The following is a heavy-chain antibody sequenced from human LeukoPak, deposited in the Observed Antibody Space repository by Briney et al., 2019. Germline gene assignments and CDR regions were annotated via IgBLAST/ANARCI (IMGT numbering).Heavy chain of an antibody. V-gene: IGHV1-2*06. D-gene: IGHD1-26*01. J-gene: IGHJ4*02. CDR1: GGTFSSYA. CDR2: INPNTGGT. Sequence: ASVKVSCKASGGTFSSYAISWVRQAPGQGLEWMGRINPNTGGTNYAQKFKGRVTMTRDTSISTGYMELSRVRSDGTAVYYCARSRIVGGTHFDYWGQGTLVTVSS. CDR3: ARSRIVGGTHFDY.